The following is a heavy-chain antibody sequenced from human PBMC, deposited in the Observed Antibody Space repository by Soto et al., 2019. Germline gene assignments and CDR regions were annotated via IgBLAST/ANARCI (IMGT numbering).Heavy chain of an antibody. CDR3: AIPDSSQSYYYSMDV. CDR1: GFSFRTYG. Sequence: QVQLVESGGGVVQPGRSLRLSCAASGFSFRTYGMHWVRQAPGQGLEWVALIWYDGSNKYYADSVKGRFTISRDNSKNTLFLQLNSQRADDKAIYYCAIPDSSQSYYYSMDVWGKGTTVTVSS. V-gene: IGHV3-33*01. J-gene: IGHJ6*03. D-gene: IGHD2-21*01. CDR2: IWYDGSNK.